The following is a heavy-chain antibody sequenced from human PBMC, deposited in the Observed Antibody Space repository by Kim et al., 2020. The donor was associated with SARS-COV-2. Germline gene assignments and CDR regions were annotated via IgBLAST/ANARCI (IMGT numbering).Heavy chain of an antibody. V-gene: IGHV3-64D*06. Sequence: GGSLRLSCSVSGFTFSRYTMHWIRRAPGKGLKYVSGISGDGGNTFYTYAVKGRFTISRDNSKNTLYLQMTSLRPEDTAVYYCVRLSSGWYYDYWGQGTLV. CDR2: ISGDGGNT. CDR3: VRLSSGWYYDY. J-gene: IGHJ4*02. D-gene: IGHD6-19*01. CDR1: GFTFSRYT.